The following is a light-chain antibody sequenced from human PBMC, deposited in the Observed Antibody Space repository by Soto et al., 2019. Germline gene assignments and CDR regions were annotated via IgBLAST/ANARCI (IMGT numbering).Light chain of an antibody. CDR2: DVI. J-gene: IGLJ2*01. CDR1: SSDVGGFNY. CDR3: SSYTSSTTLI. Sequence: QSALTQPASVSGSPGQSITISCTGTSSDVGGFNYVSWYQQHPGKAPKLMIYDVINRPSGVSTRFSGSKSGNTASLTISGLQAEDEADYYCSSYTSSTTLIFGGGTKHTVL. V-gene: IGLV2-14*01.